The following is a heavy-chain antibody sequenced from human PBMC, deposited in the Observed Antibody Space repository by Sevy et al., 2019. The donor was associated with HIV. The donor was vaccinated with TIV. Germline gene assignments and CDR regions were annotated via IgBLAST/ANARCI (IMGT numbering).Heavy chain of an antibody. CDR2: IKQDGSEK. CDR3: ARVVREGFGECPPVYYYYMDV. CDR1: GFTFSSYW. J-gene: IGHJ6*03. D-gene: IGHD3-10*01. V-gene: IGHV3-7*01. Sequence: GGSLRLSCAASGFTFSSYWMSWVRQAPGKGLEWVANIKQDGSEKYYVDSVKGRFTISRDNAKNSLYLQMNSLRAEDTAVYYCARVVREGFGECPPVYYYYMDVWGKGTTVTVSS.